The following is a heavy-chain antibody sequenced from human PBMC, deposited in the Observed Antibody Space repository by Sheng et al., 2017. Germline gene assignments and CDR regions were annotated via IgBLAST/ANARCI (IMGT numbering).Heavy chain of an antibody. CDR3: TRGYMKQQLVENDY. CDR2: IRSKAYGGTT. J-gene: IGHJ4*02. CDR1: GFTFGDYA. D-gene: IGHD6-13*01. Sequence: EVQLVESGGGLVQPGRSLRLSCTASGFTFGDYAMSWVRQAPGKGLEWVGFIRSKAYGGTTEYAASVKGRFTISRDDSKSIAYLQMNSLKTEDTAVYYCTRGYMKQQLVENDYWGQGTLVTV. V-gene: IGHV3-49*04.